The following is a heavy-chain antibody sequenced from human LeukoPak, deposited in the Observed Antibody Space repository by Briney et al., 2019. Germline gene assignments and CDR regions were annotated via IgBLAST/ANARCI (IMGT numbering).Heavy chain of an antibody. V-gene: IGHV1-8*01. J-gene: IGHJ3*02. CDR2: MNPNSGNT. D-gene: IGHD3-22*01. Sequence: ASVKVSCKASGYTFTSYDINWVRQATGQGLEWMGWMNPNSGNTGYAQKFQGRVTMTRNTSISTAYMELSSLRSEDTAVYYCARDGHRRYYYDSSSREHAFDIWGQGTMVTVSS. CDR3: ARDGHRRYYYDSSSREHAFDI. CDR1: GYTFTSYD.